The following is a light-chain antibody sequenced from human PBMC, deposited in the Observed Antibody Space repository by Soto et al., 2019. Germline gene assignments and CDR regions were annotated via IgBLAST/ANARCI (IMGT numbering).Light chain of an antibody. J-gene: IGKJ5*01. CDR3: QQYSSSPPIT. CDR2: GAS. CDR1: QSVTNSY. Sequence: EIVLTQSPGTLSLSPGEGATLSCRASQSVTNSYLAWYQQKPGQAPRLLIYGASSRATGIPDRFSGSGSETDFTLTISRLEPEEFAVYYCQQYSSSPPITFGQGTRLEIK. V-gene: IGKV3-20*01.